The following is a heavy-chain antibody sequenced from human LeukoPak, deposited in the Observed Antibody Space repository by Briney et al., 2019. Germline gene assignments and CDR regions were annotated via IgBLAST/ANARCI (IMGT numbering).Heavy chain of an antibody. Sequence: SETLSLTCTVSGGSISSFYWSWIRQPAGKGLEWFGRIYTSGSTNYNPPLKSRVTMSVDTSKNQFSLKLSSVTAADTAVYYCARVSYLLHDAFDIWGQGTMVTVSS. CDR3: ARVSYLLHDAFDI. J-gene: IGHJ3*02. CDR2: IYTSGST. V-gene: IGHV4-4*07. D-gene: IGHD2-15*01. CDR1: GGSISSFY.